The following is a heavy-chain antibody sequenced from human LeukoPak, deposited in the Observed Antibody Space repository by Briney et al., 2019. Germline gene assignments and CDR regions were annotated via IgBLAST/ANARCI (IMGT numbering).Heavy chain of an antibody. D-gene: IGHD4-17*01. J-gene: IGHJ4*02. Sequence: SETLSLTCTVSGGSVSSSSYYWGWIRQPPGKGLEWIGSVYYSGSTYYNPSLKSRVTISIDTSKNHFNLKLSSVTAADRGVFYCARRGQSATTVTAYFDYWGQGTLVTVSS. V-gene: IGHV4-39*06. CDR1: GGSVSSSSYY. CDR3: ARRGQSATTVTAYFDY. CDR2: VYYSGST.